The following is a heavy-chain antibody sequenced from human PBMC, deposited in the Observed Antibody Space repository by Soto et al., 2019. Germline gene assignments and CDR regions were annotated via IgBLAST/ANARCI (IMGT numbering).Heavy chain of an antibody. CDR2: INAGNGNT. Sequence: ASVKVSCKASGYTFTSYAMHWVRQAPGQRLEWMGWINAGNGNTKYSQKFQGRVTITRDTSASTAYMELSSLRSEDTAVYYCARSIVVVTADDYWGQGTLVTVSS. D-gene: IGHD2-21*02. CDR3: ARSIVVVTADDY. J-gene: IGHJ4*02. CDR1: GYTFTSYA. V-gene: IGHV1-3*01.